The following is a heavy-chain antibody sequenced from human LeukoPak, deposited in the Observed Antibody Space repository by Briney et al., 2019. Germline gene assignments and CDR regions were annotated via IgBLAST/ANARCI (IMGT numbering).Heavy chain of an antibody. CDR2: INHSGST. Sequence: PSETLSLTCAVYGGSFSGYYWSWIRQPPRKGLEWIGEINHSGSTNYNPSLKSRVTISVDTSKNQFSLKLSSVTAADTALYYRARERSPYCSGGSCYYYYYYMDVWGKGTTVTVSS. CDR3: ARERSPYCSGGSCYYYYYYMDV. V-gene: IGHV4-34*01. CDR1: GGSFSGYY. J-gene: IGHJ6*03. D-gene: IGHD2-15*01.